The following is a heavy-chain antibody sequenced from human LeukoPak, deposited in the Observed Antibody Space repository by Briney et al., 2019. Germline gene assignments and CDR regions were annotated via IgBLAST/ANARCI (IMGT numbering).Heavy chain of an antibody. J-gene: IGHJ5*02. Sequence: SETLSLTCTVSGYSISSGYYWGWIRQPPGKGLEWIGSIYHSGSTYYNPSLKSRVTISVDTSKNQFSLKLSSVTAADTAVYYCARGPAPPYYDFWSGYPNWFDPWGQGTLVTVSS. V-gene: IGHV4-38-2*02. CDR1: GYSISSGYY. CDR2: IYHSGST. D-gene: IGHD3-3*01. CDR3: ARGPAPPYYDFWSGYPNWFDP.